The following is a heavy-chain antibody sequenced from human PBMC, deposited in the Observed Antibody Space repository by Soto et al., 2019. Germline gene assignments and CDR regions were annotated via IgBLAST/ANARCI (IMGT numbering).Heavy chain of an antibody. CDR1: GGSISSGGYY. CDR3: ARSPEATVTAFDY. V-gene: IGHV4-31*03. Sequence: QVQLQESGPGLVKPSQTLSLTCTVSGGSISSGGYYWSWIRQHPGKGLEWIGYIYYSGSTYYNPSLNSRVTIPVDTSKNQSSMKLRSVTAADTAVYYCARSPEATVTAFDYWGQGTLVTVSS. CDR2: IYYSGST. J-gene: IGHJ4*02. D-gene: IGHD4-17*01.